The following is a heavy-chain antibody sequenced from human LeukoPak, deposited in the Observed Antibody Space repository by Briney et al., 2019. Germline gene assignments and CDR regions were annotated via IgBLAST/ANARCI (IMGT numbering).Heavy chain of an antibody. CDR2: INPSGGST. CDR1: GYTFTSYY. D-gene: IGHD4-11*01. J-gene: IGHJ5*02. Sequence: ASVKVSCKASGYTFTSYYMHWVRQAPGQGLEWMGIINPSGGSTSYAQKLQGRVTMTRDMSTSTVYMELSSLRSEDTAVYYCAREREAIERTYTENNWFDPWGQGTLVTVSS. V-gene: IGHV1-46*01. CDR3: AREREAIERTYTENNWFDP.